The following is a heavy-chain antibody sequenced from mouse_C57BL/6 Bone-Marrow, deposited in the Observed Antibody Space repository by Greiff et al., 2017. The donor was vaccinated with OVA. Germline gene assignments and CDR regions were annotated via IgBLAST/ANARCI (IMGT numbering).Heavy chain of an antibody. V-gene: IGHV1-78*01. CDR2: IYPRDGST. J-gene: IGHJ4*01. CDR3: TRGYHYAMDY. CDR1: GFTFTDHT. Sequence: QVQLQQSDAGLVKPGPSVSISCTVSGFTFTDHTINWMKQRPEQGLEWIGYIYPRDGSTKYTAQFTGKATLTADKSTRTALKQLNRLTAEKAAVYFATRGYHYAMDYWGQGTSVTVSS. D-gene: IGHD2-2*01.